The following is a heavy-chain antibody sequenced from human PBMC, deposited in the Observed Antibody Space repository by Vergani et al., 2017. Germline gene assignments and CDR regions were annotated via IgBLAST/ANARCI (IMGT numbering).Heavy chain of an antibody. CDR2: IYMNGNT. CDR1: GSSISSYY. J-gene: IGHJ3*01. V-gene: IGHV4-4*07. Sequence: QVQLQESGPGLVKPSETLSLTCTVSGSSISSYYWSWIRQPAGKGLEWIGRIYMNGNTNYNPSLKSRVAVSVDTSKNQFSLKLTSVTAADTAIYYCARMTHCSGTTCPGAFDLWGQGTMVTVSA. CDR3: ARMTHCSGTTCPGAFDL. D-gene: IGHD2-2*01.